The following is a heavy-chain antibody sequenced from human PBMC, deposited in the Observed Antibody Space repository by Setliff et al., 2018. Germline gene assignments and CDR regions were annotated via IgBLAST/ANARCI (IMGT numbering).Heavy chain of an antibody. D-gene: IGHD3-22*01. V-gene: IGHV4-34*01. J-gene: IGHJ4*02. Sequence: PSETLSLTCAVYGASFSGTYCSWIRQSPGKGLEWIGEINHTGSPNWIGEINHSGSPNYNPSLKRRVTMSVDTSKNQFSRKLTSVTAADTAVYYCRVWVDMIEVDSWAQGTLVTVSS. CDR2: INHSGSP. CDR1: GASFSGTY. CDR3: RVWVDMIEVDS.